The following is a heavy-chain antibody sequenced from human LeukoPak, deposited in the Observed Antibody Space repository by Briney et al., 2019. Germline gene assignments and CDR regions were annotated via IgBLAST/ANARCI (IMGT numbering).Heavy chain of an antibody. J-gene: IGHJ6*02. Sequence: SQTLSLTCTVSGGSISSGGYYWSWIRQHPGKGLEWIGYIYYSGSTYYNPSLKSRVTISVDTSKNQFSLKLSSVTAADTAVYYCAREVTTPDYYYGMDVWGQGTTVTVSS. CDR2: IYYSGST. D-gene: IGHD4-17*01. CDR1: GGSISSGGYY. CDR3: AREVTTPDYYYGMDV. V-gene: IGHV4-31*03.